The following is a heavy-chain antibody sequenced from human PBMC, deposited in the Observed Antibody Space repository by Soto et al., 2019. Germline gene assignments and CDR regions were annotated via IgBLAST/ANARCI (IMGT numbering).Heavy chain of an antibody. CDR1: GYSFTSYW. V-gene: IGHV5-51*01. CDR3: ARAVDYYDSSGYYRVFDY. J-gene: IGHJ4*02. D-gene: IGHD3-22*01. Sequence: PGESLKISCKGSGYSFTSYWIGWVRQMPGKDLEWMVIIYPGDSDTRYSPSFQGQVTISADKSISTAYLQWSSLKASDTAMYYCARAVDYYDSSGYYRVFDYWGQGTLVTVSS. CDR2: IYPGDSDT.